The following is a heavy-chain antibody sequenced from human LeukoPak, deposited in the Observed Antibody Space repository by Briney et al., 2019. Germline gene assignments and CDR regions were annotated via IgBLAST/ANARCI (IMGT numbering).Heavy chain of an antibody. Sequence: PSETLSLTCTVSGGSISSYYWSWIRQPPGKGLEWIGYINYSGSTNYNPSLKSRVTISVDTSKNQFSLKLSSVTAADTAVYYCARDSGSGSYPVYYFDYWGQGTLVTVSS. CDR2: INYSGST. D-gene: IGHD3-10*01. V-gene: IGHV4-59*01. CDR3: ARDSGSGSYPVYYFDY. J-gene: IGHJ4*02. CDR1: GGSISSYY.